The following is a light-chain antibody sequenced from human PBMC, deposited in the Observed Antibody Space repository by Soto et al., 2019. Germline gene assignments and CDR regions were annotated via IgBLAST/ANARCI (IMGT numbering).Light chain of an antibody. CDR2: GAS. V-gene: IGKV3-15*01. CDR3: QEYNHWHPIT. J-gene: IGKJ4*01. Sequence: EVVMTQSPATLSVSPGEIATLAWMASQSINSKLAWYQQKPGQAPRLLLYGASIRATRIPARFSGSGSGTEFTLTISSLQSEDLAVSYCQEYNHWHPITFGGGTKVDI. CDR1: QSINSK.